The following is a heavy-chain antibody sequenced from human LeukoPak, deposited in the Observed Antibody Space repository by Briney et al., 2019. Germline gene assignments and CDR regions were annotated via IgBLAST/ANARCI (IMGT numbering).Heavy chain of an antibody. V-gene: IGHV4-39*07. CDR2: IYYSGTT. Sequence: SETLSLTCTVSGGSIISTSSYWVWIRQHPGKGLEWIGTIYYSGTTYYSPSLKSRVTISVDTSKNHFSLNLSSLTAADTAVYYCARDTGPSGTAFDSWGPGTLVTVSS. J-gene: IGHJ4*02. CDR3: ARDTGPSGTAFDS. CDR1: GGSIISTSSY. D-gene: IGHD2-2*01.